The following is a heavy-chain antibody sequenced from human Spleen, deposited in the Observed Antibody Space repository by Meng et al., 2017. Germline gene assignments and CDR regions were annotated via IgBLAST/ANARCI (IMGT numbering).Heavy chain of an antibody. V-gene: IGHV4-4*02. D-gene: IGHD2-8*02. CDR2: IYHSGSA. CDR1: GGAIRSDSW. Sequence: QVVVPESGPGLWKASGAMALTGSGSGGAIRSDSWWSWVRQPPGKGLEWIGEIYHSGSANYNPSLKSRVTISVDTSKNQFSLNLMSVTAADTAVYYCASNGWYCLDYWGQGTLVTVSS. J-gene: IGHJ4*02. CDR3: ASNGWYCLDY.